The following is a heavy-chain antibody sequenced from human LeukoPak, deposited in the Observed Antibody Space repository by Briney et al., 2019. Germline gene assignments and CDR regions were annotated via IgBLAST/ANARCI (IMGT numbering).Heavy chain of an antibody. J-gene: IGHJ1*01. Sequence: SETLSLTCAVYGGSFSGYYWSWIRQPPGKGLEWIGEINHSGSTNYNPSLKSRVTISVDTSKNQFSLKLSSVTAADTAVYYCARGTSYYYGSGRPRSPSYAEYFQHWGQGTLVTVSS. CDR3: ARGTSYYYGSGRPRSPSYAEYFQH. V-gene: IGHV4-34*01. D-gene: IGHD3-10*01. CDR2: INHSGST. CDR1: GGSFSGYY.